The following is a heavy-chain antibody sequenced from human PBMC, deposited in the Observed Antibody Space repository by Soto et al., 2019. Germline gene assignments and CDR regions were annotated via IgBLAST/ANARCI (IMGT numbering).Heavy chain of an antibody. D-gene: IGHD2-2*01. V-gene: IGHV3-23*01. CDR2: ISESSDGT. J-gene: IGHJ4*02. CDR1: GFTFSKFD. Sequence: GGSLRLSCAAAGFTFSKFDMTWVRQAPGKGLEWVSSISESSDGTYYADSAKGRFTVSRDNSKNTLYLELSSLRAEDTAVYYCARDSTRHYCSSTSCYAPFDYWGQGTLVTVSS. CDR3: ARDSTRHYCSSTSCYAPFDY.